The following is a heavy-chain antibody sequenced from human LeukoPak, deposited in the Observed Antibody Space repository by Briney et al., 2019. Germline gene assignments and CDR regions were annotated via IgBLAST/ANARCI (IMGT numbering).Heavy chain of an antibody. J-gene: IGHJ6*03. D-gene: IGHD5-12*01. CDR2: ISYEGGNK. Sequence: PGGPLRLSCAASGFTLSTYWMNWVRQAPGKGLERVAVISYEGGNKYYTDSVKGRFTISRDNSKNTLNLQMHSLRAEDTAVYYCARDGGYDPWGLDYNYHMDVWGKGTTVTVSS. CDR3: ARDGGYDPWGLDYNYHMDV. V-gene: IGHV3-30*03. CDR1: GFTLSTYW.